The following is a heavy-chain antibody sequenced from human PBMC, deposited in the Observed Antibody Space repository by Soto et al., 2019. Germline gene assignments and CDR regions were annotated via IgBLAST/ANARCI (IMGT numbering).Heavy chain of an antibody. Sequence: SGPTLVNPTQTLTLTCTFSGFSMNTPGVGVGWIRQPPGKALESLAVIHWNDYKRYSPSLKSRLSINKDTSKNQVVLTMADMDPVDTATYYCAVIKDCSRTDCYLASFDPWGQGTLVTVSS. J-gene: IGHJ5*02. CDR2: IHWNDYK. CDR3: AVIKDCSRTDCYLASFDP. V-gene: IGHV2-5*01. D-gene: IGHD2-2*01. CDR1: GFSMNTPGVG.